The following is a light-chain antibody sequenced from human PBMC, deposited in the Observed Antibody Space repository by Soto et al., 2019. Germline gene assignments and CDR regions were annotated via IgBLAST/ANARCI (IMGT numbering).Light chain of an antibody. V-gene: IGKV3-15*01. CDR3: HQYNNWPKT. Sequence: EIVLTQSPATLSLSPGERATLSCRASQSVSSNLAWYQQKPGQAPRLLIYEASTRATGISARFSGSGSGTEFTLTISSLQSEDFAVYYCHQYNNWPKTFGQGTRLEIK. CDR2: EAS. CDR1: QSVSSN. J-gene: IGKJ5*01.